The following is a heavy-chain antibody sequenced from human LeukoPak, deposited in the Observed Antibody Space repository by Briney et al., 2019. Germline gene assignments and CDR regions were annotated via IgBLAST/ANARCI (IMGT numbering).Heavy chain of an antibody. CDR2: ISRDSITYT. V-gene: IGHV3-21*03. Sequence: GGSLRLSCVASGFSFSGYSMNWVRQAPGKGLEWVSSISRDSITYTYYADSVKGRFTISRDNTKDSLYLQMNSLRAEDTAVYYCVRPGINDYGGNFDYWGQGALVTASS. CDR3: VRPGINDYGGNFDY. CDR1: GFSFSGYS. D-gene: IGHD4-23*01. J-gene: IGHJ4*02.